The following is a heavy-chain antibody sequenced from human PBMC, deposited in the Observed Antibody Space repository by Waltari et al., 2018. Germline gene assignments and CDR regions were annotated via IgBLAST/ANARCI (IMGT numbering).Heavy chain of an antibody. J-gene: IGHJ4*02. CDR3: ARSIVLLWFRELLCYFDY. D-gene: IGHD3-10*01. CDR2: INHSGST. Sequence: QVQLQQWGAGLLKPSETLSLTCAVYGGSFSGYYWSWIRQPPGKGLEWSGEINHSGSTNYNPSLKSRVTISVDTSKNQFSLKLSSVTAADTAVYYCARSIVLLWFRELLCYFDYWGQGTLVTVSS. V-gene: IGHV4-34*01. CDR1: GGSFSGYY.